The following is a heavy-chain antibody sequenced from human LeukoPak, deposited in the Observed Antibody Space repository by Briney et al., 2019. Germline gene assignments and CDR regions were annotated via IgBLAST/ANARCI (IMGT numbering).Heavy chain of an antibody. CDR2: IYHSGST. D-gene: IGHD4-17*01. CDR3: AREGRTVTTRRTYNWFDP. CDR1: GYSISSGYY. V-gene: IGHV4-38-2*02. Sequence: SETLSLTCTVSGYSISSGYYWGWIRQPPGKGLEWIGSIYHSGSTYYNPSLKSRVTISVDTSKNQFSLKLGSVTAADTAVYYCAREGRTVTTRRTYNWFDPWGQGTLVIVSS. J-gene: IGHJ5*02.